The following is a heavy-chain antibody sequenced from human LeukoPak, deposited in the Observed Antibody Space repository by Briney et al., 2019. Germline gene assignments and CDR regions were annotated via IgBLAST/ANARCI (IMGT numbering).Heavy chain of an antibody. CDR2: ISWNSGSI. Sequence: GRSLRLSCAASGFTFDDYAMHRVRQAPGKGLEWVSGISWNSGSIGYADSVKGRFTISRDNAKNSLYLQMNSLRAEDTALYYCAKAVGIAAAGNWFDPWGQGTLVTVSS. J-gene: IGHJ5*02. V-gene: IGHV3-9*01. CDR3: AKAVGIAAAGNWFDP. CDR1: GFTFDDYA. D-gene: IGHD6-13*01.